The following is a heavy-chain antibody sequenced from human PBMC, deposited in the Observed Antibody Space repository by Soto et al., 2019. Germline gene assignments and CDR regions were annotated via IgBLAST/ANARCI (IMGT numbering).Heavy chain of an antibody. J-gene: IGHJ5*02. Sequence: ASVKVSCKASGYTFTSYGISWVRQAPGQGLEWMGWISAYNGNTNYAQKLQGRVTMTTDTSTSTAYMELRSLRSDDTAVYYCARERYSSSWSSHNWFDPWGQGTLVTVS. V-gene: IGHV1-18*01. CDR2: ISAYNGNT. CDR1: GYTFTSYG. D-gene: IGHD6-13*01. CDR3: ARERYSSSWSSHNWFDP.